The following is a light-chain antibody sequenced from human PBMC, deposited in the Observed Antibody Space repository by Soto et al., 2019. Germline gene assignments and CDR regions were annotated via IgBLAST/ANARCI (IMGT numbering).Light chain of an antibody. V-gene: IGKV3-15*01. J-gene: IGKJ4*01. CDR1: QSVSSN. CDR3: QQYNNWPLT. CDR2: GAS. Sequence: IVFKQPPGTLSLCPGESATLSCRASQSVSSNLAWYQQKPGQGPRLLIYGASTRATGIPARFSGSGSGTEFTLSVSSLQSEDFAFYSCQQYNNWPLTLGGGTKVDIK.